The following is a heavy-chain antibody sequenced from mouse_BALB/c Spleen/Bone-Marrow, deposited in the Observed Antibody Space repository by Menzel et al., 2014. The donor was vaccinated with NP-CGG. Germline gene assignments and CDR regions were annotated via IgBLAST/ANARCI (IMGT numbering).Heavy chain of an antibody. CDR2: ISSGGSYI. D-gene: IGHD2-1*01. J-gene: IGHJ4*01. Sequence: EVKLMESGGGLVKPGGSVKLSCAASGFTFSSYAMSWVCQTPEKRLEWVATISSGGSYIYYQDSVQGRFTISRDNATNTLSLQMRSLMSSDAAMYYCARRYGNYGAMDYWGQGTSVTVSS. CDR3: ARRYGNYGAMDY. V-gene: IGHV5-9-1*01. CDR1: GFTFSSYA.